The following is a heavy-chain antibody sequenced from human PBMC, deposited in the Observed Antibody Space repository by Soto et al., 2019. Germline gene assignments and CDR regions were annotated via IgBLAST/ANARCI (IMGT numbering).Heavy chain of an antibody. V-gene: IGHV4-39*01. D-gene: IGHD3-3*01. CDR1: GCSISSSSYY. J-gene: IGHJ2*01. CDR2: IYYSGST. Sequence: QLHLQESGPVLLKPSETLSLTCTVSGCSISSSSYYSGCIRQPPGKGLEWIGSIYYSGSTYYNPSLKNRVTISVDTSKNEFTLRLSAVPAADTAVYYCARTTYYDSSSGYYDRGYCYFDLWGRVTLVTVSS. CDR3: ARTTYYDSSSGYYDRGYCYFDL.